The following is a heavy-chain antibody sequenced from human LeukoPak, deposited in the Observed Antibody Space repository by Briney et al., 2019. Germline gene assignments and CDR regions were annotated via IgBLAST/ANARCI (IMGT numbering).Heavy chain of an antibody. V-gene: IGHV4-59*08. CDR1: GGSISSYY. CDR2: IYYSGST. Sequence: SETLSLTCAVSGGSISSYYWSWIRQPPGKGLEWIGYIYYSGSTYYNPSLKSRATISVDTSKNQFSLKLSSVTAADTAVYYCARLSTRMTTFDYWGQGALVTVSS. J-gene: IGHJ4*02. CDR3: ARLSTRMTTFDY. D-gene: IGHD4-17*01.